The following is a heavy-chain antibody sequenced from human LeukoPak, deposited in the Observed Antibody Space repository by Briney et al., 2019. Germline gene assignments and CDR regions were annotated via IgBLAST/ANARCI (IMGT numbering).Heavy chain of an antibody. CDR2: IWYDGGNK. D-gene: IGHD5-12*01. J-gene: IGHJ4*02. Sequence: GGSLRLSCAASGITFRNYGMHWVRQAPGKGLEWVAFIWYDGGNKYYADSVKGRFTISRDNSRNTLFLQMNSLRAEDTAVYYCAKAGGLIVATTYDYWGQGTLVTVSS. CDR1: GITFRNYG. CDR3: AKAGGLIVATTYDY. V-gene: IGHV3-30*02.